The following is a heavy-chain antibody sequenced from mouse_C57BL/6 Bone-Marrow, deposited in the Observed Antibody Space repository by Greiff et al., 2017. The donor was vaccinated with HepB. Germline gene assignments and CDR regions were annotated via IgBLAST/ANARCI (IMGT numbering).Heavy chain of an antibody. CDR1: GYTFTSYW. Sequence: VHLQQPGAELVMPGASVKLSCTASGYTFTSYWMHWVKQRPGQGLEWIGEIDPSDSYTNYNQKFKGKSTLTVDKSSSTAYMQLSSLTSEDSAVYYCARDYDYYFDYWGQGTTLTGSS. CDR2: IDPSDSYT. V-gene: IGHV1-69*01. CDR3: ARDYDYYFDY. J-gene: IGHJ2*01. D-gene: IGHD2-4*01.